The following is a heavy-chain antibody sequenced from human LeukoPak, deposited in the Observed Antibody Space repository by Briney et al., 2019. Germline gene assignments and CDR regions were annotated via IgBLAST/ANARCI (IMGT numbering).Heavy chain of an antibody. CDR2: IYYSGST. V-gene: IGHV4-30-4*08. Sequence: KASETLSLTCTVSGGSISSDDYYWSWIRQPPGKCLEWIGYIYYSGSTYYNPSLKSRVTISVDTSKNQFSLKLSSVTAADTAVYYCARVHYGSGSLYYYYYYMDVWGKGTTVTVSS. CDR3: ARVHYGSGSLYYYYYYMDV. D-gene: IGHD3-10*01. J-gene: IGHJ6*03. CDR1: GGSISSDDYY.